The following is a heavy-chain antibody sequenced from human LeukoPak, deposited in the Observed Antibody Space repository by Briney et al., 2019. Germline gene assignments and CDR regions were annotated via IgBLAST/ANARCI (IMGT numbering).Heavy chain of an antibody. J-gene: IGHJ6*02. Sequence: SETLSLTCTVSGDSISSYCWSWIRQPPGKGLEWIGEINHSGSTNYNPSLKSRVTISVDTSKNQFSLKLSSVTAADTAVYYCAGGYYYDSSGYYYYYYGMDVWGQGTTVTVSS. V-gene: IGHV4-34*01. CDR1: GDSISSYC. CDR2: INHSGST. D-gene: IGHD3-22*01. CDR3: AGGYYYDSSGYYYYYYGMDV.